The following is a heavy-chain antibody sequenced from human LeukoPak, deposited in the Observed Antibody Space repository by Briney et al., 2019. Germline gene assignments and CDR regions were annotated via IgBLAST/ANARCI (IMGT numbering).Heavy chain of an antibody. V-gene: IGHV4-34*01. CDR1: GGSFSGYY. D-gene: IGHD1-26*01. Sequence: SEALSLTFAVYGGSFSGYYWSWIRPPPGKGVGWIGEINHSGSTNYNPSLKSRVTISVDTSKNQFSLKLSSVTAADTAVYYCARGWAGRPGYFDYWGQGTLVTVSS. J-gene: IGHJ4*02. CDR2: INHSGST. CDR3: ARGWAGRPGYFDY.